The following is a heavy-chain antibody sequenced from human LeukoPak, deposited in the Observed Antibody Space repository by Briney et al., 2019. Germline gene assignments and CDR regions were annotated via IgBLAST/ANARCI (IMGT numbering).Heavy chain of an antibody. CDR1: GVTFSSNY. Sequence: PGGSLRLSCAASGVTFSSNYMSWVRQAPGKGLEWVSVIYSGGSTYYADSVTGRFTISRDNSKNTLYLQMNCLRAEDTAVYYCARHYCSGGSCYAPDWFDPWGQGSLVTVSS. D-gene: IGHD2-15*01. V-gene: IGHV3-53*01. J-gene: IGHJ5*02. CDR2: IYSGGST. CDR3: ARHYCSGGSCYAPDWFDP.